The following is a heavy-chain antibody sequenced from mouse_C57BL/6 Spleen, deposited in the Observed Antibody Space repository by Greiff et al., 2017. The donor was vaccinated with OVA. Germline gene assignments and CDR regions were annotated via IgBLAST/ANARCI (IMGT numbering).Heavy chain of an antibody. CDR1: GYTFTSYW. D-gene: IGHD1-1*01. J-gene: IGHJ3*01. Sequence: QVQLQQPGAELVKPGASVKLSCKASGYTFTSYWMRGVKQRPGQGLEWIGEIDPSDSYTNYNQKFKGKATLTVDTSSSTAYMQLSSLTSEDSAVYYCARGDYGSSSAWFAYWGQGTLVTVSA. V-gene: IGHV1-50*01. CDR2: IDPSDSYT. CDR3: ARGDYGSSSAWFAY.